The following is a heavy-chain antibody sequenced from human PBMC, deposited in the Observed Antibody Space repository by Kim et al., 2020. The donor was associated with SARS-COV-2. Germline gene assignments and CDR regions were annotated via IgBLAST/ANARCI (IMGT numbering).Heavy chain of an antibody. J-gene: IGHJ6*03. CDR2: A. V-gene: IGHV1-69*02. CDR3: ATAYYYYYYMDV. Sequence: ANSAQKFQGGVTITADKSTSTAYMELSSLRSEDTAVYYCATAYYYYYYMDVWGKGTTVTVSS.